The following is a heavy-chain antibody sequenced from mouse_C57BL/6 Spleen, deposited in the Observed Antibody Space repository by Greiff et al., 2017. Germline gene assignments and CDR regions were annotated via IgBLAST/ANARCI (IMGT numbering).Heavy chain of an antibody. D-gene: IGHD2-5*01. CDR3: ARRGYSNYAEFAY. CDR2: INPSTGGT. Sequence: EVQLQQSGPELVKPGASVKISCKASGYSFTGYYMNWVKQSPEKSLEWIGEINPSTGGTTYNQKFKAKATLTVDKSSSTAYMQLKSLTSEDSAVYYGARRGYSNYAEFAYWGQGTLVTVSA. CDR1: GYSFTGYY. V-gene: IGHV1-42*01. J-gene: IGHJ3*01.